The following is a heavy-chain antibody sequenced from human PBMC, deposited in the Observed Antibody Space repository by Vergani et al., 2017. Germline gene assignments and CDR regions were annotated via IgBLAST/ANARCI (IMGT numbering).Heavy chain of an antibody. V-gene: IGHV3-21*01. CDR3: AGLAAGRNLPFDY. CDR1: GFPFVSYW. CDR2: ISSSSIYI. D-gene: IGHD6-19*01. J-gene: IGHJ4*02. Sequence: EVQLVESGGGLVKPGGSLSLSCAASGFPFVSYWMNWVRQAPGKGLEWVSPISSSSIYIYYADSVKGRLTIARDNAKNSLYLQMNSLRAEDTAVYYCAGLAAGRNLPFDYWGQGTLVTVSS.